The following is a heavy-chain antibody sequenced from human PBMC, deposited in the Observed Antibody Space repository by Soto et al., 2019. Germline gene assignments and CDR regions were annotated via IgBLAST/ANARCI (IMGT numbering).Heavy chain of an antibody. CDR3: AKWTNPWHTFDY. V-gene: IGHV4-4*08. J-gene: IGHJ4*02. CDR2: LCSTGQN. CDR1: GGSITGYC. Sequence: SETLSLTCSVSGGSITGYCWNWVRQPPERGLEWIGYLCSTGQNGYNPSLNSRGTISLDTSKNQFSLHLRSVTATDTAPYFCAKWTNPWHTFDYWGQGTPVTVS. D-gene: IGHD2-8*01.